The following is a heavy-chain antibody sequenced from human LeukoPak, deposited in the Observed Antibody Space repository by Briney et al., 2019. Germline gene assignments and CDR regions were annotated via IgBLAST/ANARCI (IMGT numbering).Heavy chain of an antibody. D-gene: IGHD3-16*01. CDR3: ARNYGPPGFDY. CDR2: IKQDGSEK. V-gene: IGHV3-7*01. CDR1: GFSLSSYW. Sequence: GGSLRLSCAASGFSLSSYWMSWVRQAPEKGPEWVANIKQDGSEKYYVDSVKGRFTISRDNAKNSLYLQMNSLRAEDTAVYYCARNYGPPGFDYWGQGTLVTVSS. J-gene: IGHJ4*02.